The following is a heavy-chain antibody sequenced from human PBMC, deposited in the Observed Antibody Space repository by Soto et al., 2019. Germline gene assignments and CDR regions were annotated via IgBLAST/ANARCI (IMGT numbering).Heavy chain of an antibody. V-gene: IGHV3-23*01. J-gene: IGHJ4*02. CDR3: ASGGLHGYTNGGLSYFHS. D-gene: IGHD5-18*01. Sequence: EVHLLESGGALVQPGGSLRLSCAASELSSSNHAMTWVRQAPGKGLEWVSGISGTDGGAYYADSVKGRFTISRDNSRSTLYLQMNSLRVEDTAVYYCASGGLHGYTNGGLSYFHSWGQGTLVTVSS. CDR2: ISGTDGGA. CDR1: ELSSSNHA.